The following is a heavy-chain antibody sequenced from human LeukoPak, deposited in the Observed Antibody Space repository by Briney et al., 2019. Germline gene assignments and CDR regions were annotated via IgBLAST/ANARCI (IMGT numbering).Heavy chain of an antibody. J-gene: IGHJ5*02. Sequence: GASVKVSCKASGYIFTSYAMHWVRQAPGQRLEWMGWINGGKGNIKYSQKFQGRATISKDTSARTAYMELSSLRSEDTAVYYCARSRTDDYGDWWWFDPWGQGTLVTVSS. CDR3: ARSRTDDYGDWWWFDP. CDR1: GYIFTSYA. V-gene: IGHV1-3*01. D-gene: IGHD4-17*01. CDR2: INGGKGNI.